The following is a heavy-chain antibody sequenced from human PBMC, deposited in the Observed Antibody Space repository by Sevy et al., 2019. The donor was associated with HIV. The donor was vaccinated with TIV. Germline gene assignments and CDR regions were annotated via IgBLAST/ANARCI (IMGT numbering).Heavy chain of an antibody. V-gene: IGHV3-15*01. D-gene: IGHD3-16*01. CDR1: GFTFSNAW. Sequence: GGYLRLSCAASGFTFSNAWMSWVRQAPGKGLGGVGGIKSKTDGGTTDYAAPVKGRFTISRDDSKTTLYLQMNSLKTEDTAVYYCTTASIMITFGPRRSDAFDIWGQGTMVTVSS. CDR2: IKSKTDGGTT. CDR3: TTASIMITFGPRRSDAFDI. J-gene: IGHJ3*02.